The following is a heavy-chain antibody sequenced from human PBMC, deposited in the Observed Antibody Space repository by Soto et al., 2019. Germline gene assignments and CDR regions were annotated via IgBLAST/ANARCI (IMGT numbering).Heavy chain of an antibody. V-gene: IGHV4-39*01. CDR3: ATSNWFAP. J-gene: IGHJ5*02. Sequence: QLQLQESGPGLVKPSETLSLTCTVSGGSISSRGYYWGWIRQPPGKGLEWIGTIYYSGSTYYHPSLNSRVTIAVDTSKNLFSMKRSSVTAADTAVYSCATSNWFAPWGQGTRVTVSS. CDR1: GGSISSRGYY. CDR2: IYYSGST.